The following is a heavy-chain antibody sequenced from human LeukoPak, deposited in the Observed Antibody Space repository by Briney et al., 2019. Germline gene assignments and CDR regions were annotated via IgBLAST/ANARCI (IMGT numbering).Heavy chain of an antibody. Sequence: SETLSLTCTVSGGSISGDNYYWSWIRQPAGKGLEWIGRIYTSGITNYNPSLKSRVTISVDTSKNQFSLKLSSVTAADTAVYYCARLYYDILTGYYKGLDYWGQGTLVTVSS. V-gene: IGHV4-61*02. CDR1: GGSISGDNYY. D-gene: IGHD3-9*01. CDR2: IYTSGIT. CDR3: ARLYYDILTGYYKGLDY. J-gene: IGHJ4*02.